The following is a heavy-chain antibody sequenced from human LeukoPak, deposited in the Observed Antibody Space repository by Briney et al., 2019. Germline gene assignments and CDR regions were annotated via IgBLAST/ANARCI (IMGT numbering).Heavy chain of an antibody. CDR1: GYTFTHYT. D-gene: IGHD5-18*01. V-gene: IGHV1-3*01. Sequence: WASVKVSCKASGYTFTHYTMHWVRQAPGHRLEWMGWINGGNGNTKYSQNFQGRVTITMGTSANPAYMELSSLRSEDTAVYYCARSGYSSGYVAYFDYWGQGTLVTVSS. CDR3: ARSGYSSGYVAYFDY. CDR2: INGGNGNT. J-gene: IGHJ4*02.